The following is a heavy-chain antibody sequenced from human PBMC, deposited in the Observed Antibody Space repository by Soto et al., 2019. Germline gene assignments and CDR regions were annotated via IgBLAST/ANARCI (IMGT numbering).Heavy chain of an antibody. J-gene: IGHJ4*02. V-gene: IGHV3-53*01. D-gene: IGHD3-22*01. CDR2: IYSGGST. CDR1: GFTVSSNY. CDR3: ARNYYDSGGGFDY. Sequence: EVQLVESGGGLIQPGGSLRLSCAASGFTVSSNYMSWVRQAPGKGLEWGSVIYSGGSTYYADSVKGRFTISRDNSKNTLYLKMNSLRGEDTAVYYCARNYYDSGGGFDYWGQGTLVTVSS.